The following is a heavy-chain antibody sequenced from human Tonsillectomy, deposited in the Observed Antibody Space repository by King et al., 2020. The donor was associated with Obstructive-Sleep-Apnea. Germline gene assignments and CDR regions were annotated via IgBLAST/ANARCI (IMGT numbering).Heavy chain of an antibody. V-gene: IGHV1-18*01. J-gene: IGHJ4*02. CDR3: TTSSAYDSGTYYAH. CDR2: ISAYKGNR. Sequence: QLVQSGAEMKKPGASVKVSCKASGYTFTSYGVTWVRQTPVQGLEWMGWISAYKGNRDSAQNLQGRVTITTDTSTSTAYMELTSLRSDDTAIYYCTTSSAYDSGTYYAHWGQGTLVSVSS. D-gene: IGHD3-10*01. CDR1: GYTFTSYG.